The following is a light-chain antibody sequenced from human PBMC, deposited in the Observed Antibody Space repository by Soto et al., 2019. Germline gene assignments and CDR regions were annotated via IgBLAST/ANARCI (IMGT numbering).Light chain of an antibody. V-gene: IGKV3-11*01. CDR2: AS. CDR1: KSVSKS. CDR3: QQRHNWPRT. J-gene: IGKJ1*01. Sequence: EIVLTQSPDTLSLSPGERATLSCRASKSVSKSLVWYQQKPGQAPRLLIYASARAAGIPVRFSGSGSGTDFTLTISSLAPEDVAVYYCQQRHNWPRTFGQGTRVEI.